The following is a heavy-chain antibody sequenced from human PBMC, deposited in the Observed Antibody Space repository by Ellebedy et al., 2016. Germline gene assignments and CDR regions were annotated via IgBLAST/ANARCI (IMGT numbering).Heavy chain of an antibody. J-gene: IGHJ4*02. V-gene: IGHV1-8*01. CDR3: ARVGTGTTSLDN. CDR2: MKPNSGDT. Sequence: ASVKVSCKASGYTFSSNDINWVRQATGQGLEWMGWMKPNSGDTGYAQKFQGRFTLTRNTSISTAYMELSSLRSEDTAVYYCARVGTGTTSLDNWGQGTLVTVSS. D-gene: IGHD1-1*01. CDR1: GYTFSSND.